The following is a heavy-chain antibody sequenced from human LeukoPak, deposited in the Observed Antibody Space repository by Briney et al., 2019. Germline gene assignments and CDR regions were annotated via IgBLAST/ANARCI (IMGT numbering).Heavy chain of an antibody. D-gene: IGHD3-22*01. CDR3: ACRPSAISYYGVFDF. Sequence: GGSLRLSCAVSGLTFSTHWMSWVRQAPGKGLEWVANIKQDGSDKYYVDSVKGRFTISRDNARNSLYPQMNSLRAEDTAVYYCACRPSAISYYGVFDFWGQGTLVTVSS. V-gene: IGHV3-7*01. CDR1: GLTFSTHW. CDR2: IKQDGSDK. J-gene: IGHJ4*02.